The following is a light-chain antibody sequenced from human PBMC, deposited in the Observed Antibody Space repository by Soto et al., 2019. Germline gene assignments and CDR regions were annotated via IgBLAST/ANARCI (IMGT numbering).Light chain of an antibody. Sequence: QSVLTQPPSASGSPGQSVTISCTGTSSDVGGYNYVSWYQQHPGKAPKLIISEVSKRPSGVPDRFSGSKSGNTASLTVSGLQAEDEADYYCCSYAGTFYVFGTGTKVTVL. CDR3: CSYAGTFYV. J-gene: IGLJ1*01. CDR1: SSDVGGYNY. CDR2: EVS. V-gene: IGLV2-8*01.